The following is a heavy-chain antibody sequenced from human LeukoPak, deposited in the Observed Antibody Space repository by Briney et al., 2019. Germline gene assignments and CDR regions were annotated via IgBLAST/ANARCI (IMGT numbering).Heavy chain of an antibody. D-gene: IGHD3-3*01. CDR2: IYHSGST. CDR1: GGSLSSGGYS. J-gene: IGHJ3*02. V-gene: IGHV4-30-2*01. CDR3: ARADSHYDFWSGTKNDAFDI. Sequence: SETLSLTCAVSGGSLSSGGYSWSWIRQPPGKGLEWIGYIYHSGSTYYNPSLKSRVTISVDRSKNQFSLKLSSVTAADTAVYYCARADSHYDFWSGTKNDAFDIWGQGTMVTVSS.